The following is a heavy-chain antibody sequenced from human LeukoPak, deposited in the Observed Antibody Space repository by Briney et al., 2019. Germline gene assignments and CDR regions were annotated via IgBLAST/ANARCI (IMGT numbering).Heavy chain of an antibody. CDR3: ARDPSITMVRGARDY. J-gene: IGHJ4*02. CDR1: GYTFTGYY. CDR2: ISPNSGGT. V-gene: IGHV1-2*02. D-gene: IGHD3-10*01. Sequence: ASVKVSCKASGYTFTGYYMHWVRQAPGQGLEWMGWISPNSGGTNYAQKFQGRVTMTRDTSISTAYMELSRLRSDDTAVYYCARDPSITMVRGARDYWGQGTLVTVSS.